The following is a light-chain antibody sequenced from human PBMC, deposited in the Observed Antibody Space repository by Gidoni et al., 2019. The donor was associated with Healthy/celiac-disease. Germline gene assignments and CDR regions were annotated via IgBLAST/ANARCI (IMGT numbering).Light chain of an antibody. CDR3: QQYYSTPPALT. J-gene: IGKJ4*01. Sequence: DIVMTQSPDSLAVSLGERATINCKSSQSVLYSSNNKNYLAWYQQKPGQPPKLLIYWASTRESGVPDRFSGSGSGTDFTLTISSLQAEDVAVYYCQQYYSTPPALTFGGXTKLEIK. CDR1: QSVLYSSNNKNY. CDR2: WAS. V-gene: IGKV4-1*01.